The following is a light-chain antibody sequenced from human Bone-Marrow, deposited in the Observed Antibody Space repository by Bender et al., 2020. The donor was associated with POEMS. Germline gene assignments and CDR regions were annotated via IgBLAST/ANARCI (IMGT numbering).Light chain of an antibody. CDR1: GLGDKY. CDR2: HDA. V-gene: IGLV3-1*01. J-gene: IGLJ2*01. Sequence: SYDLTQSPSVSVSPGQTATFTCSGDGLGDKYTAWYRQKPGQSPVLVISHDAKRPSGIPERFSGSNSGNTATLTISGTQAIDEADYYCQAWDSSTVVFGGGTKLTVL. CDR3: QAWDSSTVV.